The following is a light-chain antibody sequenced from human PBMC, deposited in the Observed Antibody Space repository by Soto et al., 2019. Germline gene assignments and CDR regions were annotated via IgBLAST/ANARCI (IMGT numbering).Light chain of an antibody. Sequence: EIVLTQSPGTLSLSPGERATLSCRASQSVSSSYLAWYQQKPGQAPRLLIYGASSRATGIPDRFSGSGSGTDFTLIISRLEPEDFAVYYCQQYGSSPGTFGQGTKVEIQ. CDR3: QQYGSSPGT. CDR1: QSVSSSY. CDR2: GAS. V-gene: IGKV3-20*01. J-gene: IGKJ1*01.